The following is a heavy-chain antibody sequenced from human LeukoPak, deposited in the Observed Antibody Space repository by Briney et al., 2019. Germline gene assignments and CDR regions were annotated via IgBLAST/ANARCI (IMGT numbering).Heavy chain of an antibody. CDR1: GGSVSSSGYS. CDR3: ARANAVTTPNPDY. J-gene: IGHJ4*02. V-gene: IGHV4-30-4*07. D-gene: IGHD4-17*01. Sequence: PSQTLSLTCAASGGSVSSSGYSWIWIRQPPGKGLEWVTYIYYNGNIHSNPSLKSRVAISLDTSKNQFSLKLSSVTAADTAVYYCARANAVTTPNPDYWGQGTLVTVSS. CDR2: IYYNGNI.